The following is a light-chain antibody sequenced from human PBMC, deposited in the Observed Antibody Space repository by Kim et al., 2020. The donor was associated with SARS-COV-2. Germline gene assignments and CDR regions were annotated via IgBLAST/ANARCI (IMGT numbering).Light chain of an antibody. CDR3: QQCNNWTTT. Sequence: GEGAIRSCRARQSVGCILAWSEQRPGHPPRLLIYDSATRATGIPARFSGSGSGTEFTLTISRLQSEDFAVYYCQQCNNWTTTFGQGTKV. J-gene: IGKJ1*01. V-gene: IGKV3-15*01. CDR1: QSVGCI. CDR2: DSA.